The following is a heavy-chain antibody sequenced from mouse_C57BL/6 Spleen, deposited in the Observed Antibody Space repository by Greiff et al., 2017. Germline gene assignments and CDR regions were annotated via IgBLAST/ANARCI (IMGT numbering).Heavy chain of an antibody. CDR3: AKGDNSYYFDY. V-gene: IGHV1-53*01. D-gene: IGHD1-3*01. J-gene: IGHJ2*01. Sequence: QVQLQQPGTELVKPGASVKLSCKASGYTFTSYWMHWVKQRPGQGLEWIGNINPSNGGTNYNEKFKSKATLSVDKSSSTASMQLSSLTSEDSAVYYCAKGDNSYYFDYWGQGTTLTVSS. CDR2: INPSNGGT. CDR1: GYTFTSYW.